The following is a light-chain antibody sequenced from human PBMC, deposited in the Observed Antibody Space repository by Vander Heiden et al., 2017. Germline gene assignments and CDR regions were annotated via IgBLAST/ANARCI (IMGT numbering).Light chain of an antibody. Sequence: EVVMTQSPATLPVSPGERATLPCRASQTISNDLAWYQQKPGQAPRLLIYGASTRATGIPGRFSGSGSGTEFTLTISSLQSEDFAVYYCQQYKKWPPYTFGQGTKLEIK. CDR3: QQYKKWPPYT. CDR1: QTISND. J-gene: IGKJ2*01. CDR2: GAS. V-gene: IGKV3-15*01.